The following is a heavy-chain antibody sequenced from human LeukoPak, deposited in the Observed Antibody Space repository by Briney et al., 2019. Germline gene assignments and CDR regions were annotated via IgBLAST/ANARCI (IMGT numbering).Heavy chain of an antibody. CDR2: ISSSSSYI. Sequence: GGSLRLSCAASGFTFSSYSMNWVRQAPGKGLEWVSSISSSSSYIYYADSVKGRFTISRDNAKSSLYLQMNSLRAEDTAVYYCARSVSSTSWEFDYWGQGTLVTVSS. V-gene: IGHV3-21*01. D-gene: IGHD2-2*01. J-gene: IGHJ4*02. CDR1: GFTFSSYS. CDR3: ARSVSSTSWEFDY.